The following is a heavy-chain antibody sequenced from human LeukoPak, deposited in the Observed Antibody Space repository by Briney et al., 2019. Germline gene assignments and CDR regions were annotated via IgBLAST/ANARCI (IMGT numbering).Heavy chain of an antibody. D-gene: IGHD3-22*01. J-gene: IGHJ3*02. CDR3: AKDLPSLYYYDSSGSNDAFDI. Sequence: GGSLRLSCAASGFTFSSYGTHWVRQAPGKGLEWVAVISYDGSNKYYADSVKGRFTISRDNSKNTLYLQMNSLRAEDTAVYYCAKDLPSLYYYDSSGSNDAFDIWGQGTMVTVSS. V-gene: IGHV3-30*18. CDR1: GFTFSSYG. CDR2: ISYDGSNK.